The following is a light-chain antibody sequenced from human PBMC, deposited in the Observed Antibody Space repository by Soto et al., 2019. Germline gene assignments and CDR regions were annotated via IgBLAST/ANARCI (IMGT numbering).Light chain of an antibody. J-gene: IGKJ1*01. V-gene: IGKV1-33*01. CDR2: DAS. CDR1: QDTSNY. CDR3: QQYDSLPRT. Sequence: DIQMTQSPSSLSASVGDRVTITCQASQDTSNYLNWYQQKPGKAPKLLIFDASNLETGVPSRLSGSGSGTDFNLTISSLQPEDIATYYCQQYDSLPRTFGQGTVVDIX.